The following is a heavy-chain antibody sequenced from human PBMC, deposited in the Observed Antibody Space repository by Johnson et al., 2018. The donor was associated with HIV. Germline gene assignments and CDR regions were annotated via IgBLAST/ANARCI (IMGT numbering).Heavy chain of an antibody. Sequence: VQLVESGGGVVQPGGSLRLSCAASGFTVSGNYMSWVRQAPGKGLEWVSVIYSGGGTYYADSVKGRFTISRDNSKNTLYLQLDSLRLADTAGYFCARHKGQEYDTFDIWGQWTIGTVSS. CDR3: ARHKGQEYDTFDI. J-gene: IGHJ3*02. V-gene: IGHV3-66*02. CDR1: GFTVSGNY. CDR2: IYSGGGT. D-gene: IGHD3-10*01.